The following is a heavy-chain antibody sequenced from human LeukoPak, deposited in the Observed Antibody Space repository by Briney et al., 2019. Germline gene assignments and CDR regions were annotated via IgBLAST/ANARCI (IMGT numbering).Heavy chain of an antibody. J-gene: IGHJ5*02. D-gene: IGHD6-13*01. CDR1: GFTVRNNY. CDR3: ARDIAAARNWFDP. CDR2: IYSGGST. V-gene: IGHV3-66*01. Sequence: AGGSLRLSCAASGFTVRNNYMSWVRQAPGKGLEWVSVIYSGGSTYYADSVKGRFTISRDNSKNTLYLQMNSLRAEDTAVYYCARDIAAARNWFDPWGQGTLVTVSS.